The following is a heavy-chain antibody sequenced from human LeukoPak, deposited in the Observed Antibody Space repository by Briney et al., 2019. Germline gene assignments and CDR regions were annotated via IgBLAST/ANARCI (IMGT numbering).Heavy chain of an antibody. Sequence: GGSLRLSCAASGFTFGSYGMSWVRQAPGKGLEWVANIKQDGSEKYYVDSVKGRFTISRDNAKNSLYLQMNSLRAEDTAVYYCARDPLFFWGQGTTVTVSS. J-gene: IGHJ6*02. CDR2: IKQDGSEK. D-gene: IGHD2-21*01. CDR1: GFTFGSYG. CDR3: ARDPLFF. V-gene: IGHV3-7*01.